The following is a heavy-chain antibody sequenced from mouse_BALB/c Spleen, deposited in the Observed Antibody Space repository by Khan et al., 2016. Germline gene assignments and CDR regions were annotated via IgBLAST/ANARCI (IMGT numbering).Heavy chain of an antibody. Sequence: EVQLQESGPSLAKPSQTLSLTCSVTGDSITSGYWNWIRQFPGNRLEYMGYISYSGNTSYNPFLISRISITRATSTTQHYLQLISVPTKDTATYYCARSNRNDAWFAYWGQGTLVTVSA. J-gene: IGHJ3*01. CDR2: ISYSGNT. CDR3: ARSNRNDAWFAY. D-gene: IGHD2-14*01. CDR1: GDSITSGY. V-gene: IGHV3-8*02.